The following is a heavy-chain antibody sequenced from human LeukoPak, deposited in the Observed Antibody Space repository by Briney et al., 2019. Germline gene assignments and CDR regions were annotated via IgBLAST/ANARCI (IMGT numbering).Heavy chain of an antibody. CDR3: ARDDCSSTSCYPGGYNWFDP. D-gene: IGHD2-2*01. V-gene: IGHV4-4*07. J-gene: IGHJ5*02. CDR1: GGSISSYY. CDR2: IYTSGST. Sequence: SETLSLTCTVSGGSISSYYWSWIRQPAGKGLEWIGRIYTSGSTNYNPSLKSRVTMSVDTSKNQFSLKLSSATAADTAVYYCARDDCSSTSCYPGGYNWFDPWGQGTLVTVSS.